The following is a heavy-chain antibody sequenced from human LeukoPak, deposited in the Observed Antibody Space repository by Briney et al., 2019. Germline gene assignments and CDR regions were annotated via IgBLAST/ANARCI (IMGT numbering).Heavy chain of an antibody. J-gene: IGHJ4*02. CDR1: GFTFSTYG. D-gene: IGHD2-2*01. CDR2: IRYDGNNK. V-gene: IGHV3-30*02. CDR3: AKIEGKYQLANVPDH. Sequence: PGGSLRLSCAASGFTFSTYGMHWVRQAPGKGLEWVAFIRYDGNNKYYADFVKGRFTISRDNSKNTLYLHMNSLRTEDTAVYYCAKIEGKYQLANVPDHWGQGTLVTVPS.